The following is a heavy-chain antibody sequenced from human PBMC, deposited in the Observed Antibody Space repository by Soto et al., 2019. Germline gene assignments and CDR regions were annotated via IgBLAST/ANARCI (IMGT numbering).Heavy chain of an antibody. J-gene: IGHJ4*02. CDR2: ISAYNGNT. V-gene: IGHV1-18*01. D-gene: IGHD6-19*01. CDR3: ARELAVGLGDY. CDR1: GYTFTSYG. Sequence: QVQLVQSGAEVKKPGASVKVSCKASGYTFTSYGISWVRQAPGQGLEWMGWISAYNGNTKYAQKLQGRVTMTTDTTTSTDTKELRSLRSDDTVVYYGARELAVGLGDYWGQGSLGTESS.